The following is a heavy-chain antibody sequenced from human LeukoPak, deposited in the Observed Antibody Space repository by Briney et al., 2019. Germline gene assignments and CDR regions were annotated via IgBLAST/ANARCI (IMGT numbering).Heavy chain of an antibody. CDR2: IYTSGST. D-gene: IGHD1-20*01. V-gene: IGHV4-61*02. Sequence: ASETLSLTCTVSGGSISSGSYYWSWIRQPAGKGLEWIGRIYTSGSTNYNPSLKSRVTISVDTSKNQFSLKLSSVTAADTAVYYWAREGYNGSDGGENGMAVGAQGPTVTVSS. CDR1: GGSISSGSYY. J-gene: IGHJ6*02. CDR3: AREGYNGSDGGENGMAV.